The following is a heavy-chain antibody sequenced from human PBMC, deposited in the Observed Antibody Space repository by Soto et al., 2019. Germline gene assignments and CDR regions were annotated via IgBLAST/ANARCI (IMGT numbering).Heavy chain of an antibody. D-gene: IGHD4-17*01. CDR2: IYYSGST. J-gene: IGHJ6*02. CDR3: TTSVTSDGDYVDAYYGMDV. Sequence: SDTLSLTCTVSGGSISSGGYYWSWIRQHPGKGLEWIGYIYYSGSTYYNPSLKSRVTISVDTSKNQFSLKLSSVTAADTAVYYSTTSVTSDGDYVDAYYGMDVWGQGNTVTVSS. CDR1: GGSISSGGYY. V-gene: IGHV4-31*03.